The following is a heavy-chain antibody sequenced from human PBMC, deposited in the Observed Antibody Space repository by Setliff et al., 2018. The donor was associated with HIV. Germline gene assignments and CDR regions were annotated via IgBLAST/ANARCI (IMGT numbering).Heavy chain of an antibody. CDR1: AASIRSHY. CDR3: ARSRTILSFDP. J-gene: IGHJ5*02. CDR2: VYASGTT. Sequence: PSETLSLTCTVSAASIRSHYWSWIRQSPGKGLEWIGRVYASGTTNYNPSLKSRVTISMDSSQNQFSLNLTSVTAADTAVYYCARSRTILSFDPWGQGAQVTVSS. D-gene: IGHD2-15*01. V-gene: IGHV4-4*08.